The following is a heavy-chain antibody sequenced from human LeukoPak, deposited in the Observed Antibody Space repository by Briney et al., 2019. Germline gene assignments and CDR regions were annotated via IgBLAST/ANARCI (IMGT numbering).Heavy chain of an antibody. Sequence: SSETLSLTCAVYGGSFSGYYWSWIRQPPGKGLEWIGEINHSGSTNYNPSLKSRVTISVDTSKNQFSLKLSSVTAADTAVYYCARDGNALWGQGTLVTVSS. J-gene: IGHJ4*02. CDR1: GGSFSGYY. CDR2: INHSGST. V-gene: IGHV4-34*01. CDR3: ARDGNAL. D-gene: IGHD1-1*01.